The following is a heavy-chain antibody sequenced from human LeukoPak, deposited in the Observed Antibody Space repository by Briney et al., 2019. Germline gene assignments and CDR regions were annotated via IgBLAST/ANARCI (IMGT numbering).Heavy chain of an antibody. V-gene: IGHV3-48*03. D-gene: IGHD3-22*01. J-gene: IGHJ4*02. CDR3: ARDKYYYDSSGYYYPLEY. Sequence: GGSLRLSCAASGFTFSSYEMNWVRQAPGKGLEWASYISSSGNTIYYADSVKGRFTISRDNAKNSLYLQMNSLRAEDTAVYYCARDKYYYDSSGYYYPLEYWGQGTLVTVSS. CDR1: GFTFSSYE. CDR2: ISSSGNTI.